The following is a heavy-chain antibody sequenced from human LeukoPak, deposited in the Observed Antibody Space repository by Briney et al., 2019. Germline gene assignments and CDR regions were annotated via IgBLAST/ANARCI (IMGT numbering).Heavy chain of an antibody. CDR3: ARPIVGATTTGYYYYMDV. Sequence: SETLSLTCTVSGGSMSSYYWSWIRQPPGKGLEWLGYIYYSGSTNYNPSLKSRVTISVDTSKNQFSLKLSSVTAADTAVYYCARPIVGATTTGYYYYMDVWGKGTTVTVSS. CDR2: IYYSGST. J-gene: IGHJ6*03. V-gene: IGHV4-59*01. D-gene: IGHD1-26*01. CDR1: GGSMSSYY.